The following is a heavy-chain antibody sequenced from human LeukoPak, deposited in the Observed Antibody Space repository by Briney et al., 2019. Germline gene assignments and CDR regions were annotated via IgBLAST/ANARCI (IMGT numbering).Heavy chain of an antibody. V-gene: IGHV1-2*06. CDR1: GYTFTGYY. CDR2: INPNSGGT. D-gene: IGHD6-19*01. Sequence: ASVKVSCKASGYTFTGYYMHWVRQAPGQGLEWMGRINPNSGGTNYAQKFQGRVTMTRDTSISTAYMELSRLRSDDTAVYYCARDYSSGWDFDYWGQGTLVTVYS. CDR3: ARDYSSGWDFDY. J-gene: IGHJ4*02.